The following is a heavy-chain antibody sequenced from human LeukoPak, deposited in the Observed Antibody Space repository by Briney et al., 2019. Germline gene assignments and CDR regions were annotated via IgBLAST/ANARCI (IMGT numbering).Heavy chain of an antibody. J-gene: IGHJ4*02. Sequence: ASVKVSCKASGYTFTGYYMHLVRQAPGQGLELMGWINPNSGGTNYAQKFQGRVTMTRDTSISTAYMELSRLRSDDTAVYYCARVVATIPSSPFDYWGQGTLVTVSS. CDR3: ARVVATIPSSPFDY. V-gene: IGHV1-2*02. CDR2: INPNSGGT. CDR1: GYTFTGYY. D-gene: IGHD5-12*01.